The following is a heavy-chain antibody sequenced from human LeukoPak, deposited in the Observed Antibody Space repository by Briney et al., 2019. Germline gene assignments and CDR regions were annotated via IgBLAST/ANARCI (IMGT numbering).Heavy chain of an antibody. D-gene: IGHD3-22*01. CDR3: AKDMGYYYDSSGPAGSYYYYGMDV. V-gene: IGHV3-23*01. Sequence: GGSLRLSCAASGFTFSSYAMSWVRQAPGKGLEWVSAISGGDGSTYYADSVKGRFTISRDNSKNTLHLQMNSLRVEDTAVYYCAKDMGYYYDSSGPAGSYYYYGMDVWGQGTTVTVSS. J-gene: IGHJ6*02. CDR1: GFTFSSYA. CDR2: ISGGDGST.